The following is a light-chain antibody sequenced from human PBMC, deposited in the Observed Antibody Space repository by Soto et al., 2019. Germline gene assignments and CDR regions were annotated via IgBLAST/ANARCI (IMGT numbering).Light chain of an antibody. CDR1: SSDVGGYNY. CDR2: EVS. Sequence: QSALTQPASVSGSPGQSITISCTGTSSDVGGYNYVSWYQQHPGKAPKLMIYEVSNRPSGVSNRFSGSKSDNTASLTISGLQAEDEADYYCSSYTSSSTLDVFGGGTKVTVL. CDR3: SSYTSSSTLDV. J-gene: IGLJ3*02. V-gene: IGLV2-14*01.